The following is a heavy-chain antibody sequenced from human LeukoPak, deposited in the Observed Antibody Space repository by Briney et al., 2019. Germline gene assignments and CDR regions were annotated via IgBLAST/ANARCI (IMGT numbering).Heavy chain of an antibody. J-gene: IGHJ6*02. CDR3: SSDRVFYGLAV. Sequence: PGGSLRLSCAASGFTFSSYWMHWVRQAPGKGLMWVSRIKSDGSETSYADSVKGRFTISRDNARNTLYLQMNSLRPEDTAIYHWSSDRVFYGLAVWGQGTTVTLSS. V-gene: IGHV3-74*01. CDR1: GFTFSSYW. CDR2: IKSDGSET.